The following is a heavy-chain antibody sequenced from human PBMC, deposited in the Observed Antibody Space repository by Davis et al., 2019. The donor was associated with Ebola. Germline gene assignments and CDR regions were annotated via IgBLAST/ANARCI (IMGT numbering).Heavy chain of an antibody. Sequence: AASVKVSCKASGYSFTNYGVNWVRQAPGQGLEWMGWISGYNGNTNYAQNVQGRVIMTSDTATTTAYMEVGSLTSDDTAVYFCARAQFPTTSDHWGQGTLVTVSS. D-gene: IGHD1-1*01. CDR2: ISGYNGNT. CDR1: GYSFTNYG. J-gene: IGHJ4*02. V-gene: IGHV1-18*01. CDR3: ARAQFPTTSDH.